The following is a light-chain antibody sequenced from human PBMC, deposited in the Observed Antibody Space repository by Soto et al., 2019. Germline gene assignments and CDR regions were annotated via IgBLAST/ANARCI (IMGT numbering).Light chain of an antibody. V-gene: IGKV1-6*01. CDR1: QGIGND. Sequence: AIQMTQSPSSLSASVGDRVTITCRASQGIGNDLGWYQQKPGEAPKLLIYAASSLQSGVPSRFSGSGSGTDFTLTISSLQPEDFATYYCLQDYNYPVTFGQGTKVDIK. J-gene: IGKJ1*01. CDR3: LQDYNYPVT. CDR2: AAS.